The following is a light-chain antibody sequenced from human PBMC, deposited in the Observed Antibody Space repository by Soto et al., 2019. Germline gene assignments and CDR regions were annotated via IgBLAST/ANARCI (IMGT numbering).Light chain of an antibody. J-gene: IGKJ5*01. CDR3: QQYGSSPPIT. CDR1: QSVSSNY. V-gene: IGKV3-20*01. Sequence: EIVSTQYPGTLSLSPGQRATLSCGASQSVSSNYLAWYQQRPGQAPRLLIYGASGRATGIPDRFGGSGSGTDFTLTISRLEPEDFAVYYCQQYGSSPPITFGQGTRLEIK. CDR2: GAS.